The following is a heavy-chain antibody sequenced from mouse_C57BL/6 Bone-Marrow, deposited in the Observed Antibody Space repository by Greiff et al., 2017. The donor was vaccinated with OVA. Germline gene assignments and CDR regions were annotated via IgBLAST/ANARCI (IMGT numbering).Heavy chain of an antibody. V-gene: IGHV1-50*01. CDR1: GYTFTSYW. Sequence: QVQLQQPGAELVKPGASVKLSCKASGYTFTSYWMQWVKQRPGQGLEWIGEIDPSDSYTNYNQKFKGKATLTVDTSSSTAYMQLNSLTSEDSAVYYCASDVFAYWGQGTLVTVSA. CDR3: ASDVFAY. CDR2: IDPSDSYT. J-gene: IGHJ3*01.